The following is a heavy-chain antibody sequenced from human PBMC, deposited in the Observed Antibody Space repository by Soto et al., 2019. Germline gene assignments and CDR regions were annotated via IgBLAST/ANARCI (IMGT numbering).Heavy chain of an antibody. CDR2: IYSGGST. D-gene: IGHD1-26*01. CDR3: ASGLRIVGATMGYYYYYMDV. Sequence: GGSLRLSCAASGFTVSSNYMSWVRQAPGKGLEWVSVIYSGGSTYYADSMKGRFTISRHNSKNTLYLQMNSLRAEDTAVYYCASGLRIVGATMGYYYYYMDVWGKGTTVTVSS. J-gene: IGHJ6*03. CDR1: GFTVSSNY. V-gene: IGHV3-53*04.